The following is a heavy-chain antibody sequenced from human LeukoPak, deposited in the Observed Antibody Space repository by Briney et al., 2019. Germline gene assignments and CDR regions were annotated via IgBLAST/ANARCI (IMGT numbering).Heavy chain of an antibody. J-gene: IGHJ4*02. V-gene: IGHV3-23*01. CDR2: VSGSGVNT. D-gene: IGHD2-21*02. CDR1: GFTFNNYA. Sequence: PGGSLGLSCAASGFTFNNYAISWVRQAPGKGLEWVSAVSGSGVNTYYADSVKGRFTISRDNSKNTLYLQMNSLRAEDTAVYYCAREYRRVTGKSPGIDYWGKGTLVTVSS. CDR3: AREYRRVTGKSPGIDY.